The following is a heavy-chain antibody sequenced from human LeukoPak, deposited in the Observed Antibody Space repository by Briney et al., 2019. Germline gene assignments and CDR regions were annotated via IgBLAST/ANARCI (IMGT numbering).Heavy chain of an antibody. CDR3: ARIYGYAFDI. CDR1: GGSLRTYY. V-gene: IGHV4-4*07. CDR2: VYRTGST. Sequence: SETLSLTCTLSGGSLRTYYWTWIRQAAGRELEGIRRVYRTGSTNYNPSLQSRVTMSVDTSKDQLSLHLSSVTAADTAVYYCARIYGYAFDIWGQGTMVIVSA. D-gene: IGHD5-18*01. J-gene: IGHJ3*02.